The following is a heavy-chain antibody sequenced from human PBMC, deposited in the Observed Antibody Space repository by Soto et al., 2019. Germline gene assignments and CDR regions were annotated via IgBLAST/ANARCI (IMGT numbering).Heavy chain of an antibody. Sequence: GASVKVSCKASGYTFTSYGISWVRQAPGQGLEWMGWISAYNGNTNYAQKLQGRVTMTTDTSTSTAYMELRSLRSDDTAVYYCARVHWNPLLQGWFDPWGQGTLVTVSS. D-gene: IGHD2-2*01. CDR1: GYTFTSYG. J-gene: IGHJ5*02. CDR2: ISAYNGNT. V-gene: IGHV1-18*04. CDR3: ARVHWNPLLQGWFDP.